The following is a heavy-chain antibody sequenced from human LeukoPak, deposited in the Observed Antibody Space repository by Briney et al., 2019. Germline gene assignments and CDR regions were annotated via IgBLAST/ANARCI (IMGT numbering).Heavy chain of an antibody. Sequence: ASVKVSFKESGYTFTAYYIHLLRQAPGQGLEWMGMINPSGGVTLYAQKFQGRVTMTRDTSTSTVYMELSSLTSEDTALYYCARVGLIATPYGFFDPWGQGTLVTVSS. D-gene: IGHD6-13*01. J-gene: IGHJ5*02. V-gene: IGHV1-46*01. CDR1: GYTFTAYY. CDR3: ARVGLIATPYGFFDP. CDR2: INPSGGVT.